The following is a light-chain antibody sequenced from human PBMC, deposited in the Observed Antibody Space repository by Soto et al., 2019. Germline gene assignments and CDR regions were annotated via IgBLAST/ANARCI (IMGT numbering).Light chain of an antibody. V-gene: IGLV2-14*01. CDR3: SSYTSSSLV. Sequence: QSALTQPASVSGSPGQSITISCTGTSSDVGGHNSVSWYQQHPSKAPKLMVYDVSNRPSGVSNRFSGSKSGNTASLTISGLLAEDEADYYCSSYTSSSLVFGGGTKLTVL. J-gene: IGLJ2*01. CDR2: DVS. CDR1: SSDVGGHNS.